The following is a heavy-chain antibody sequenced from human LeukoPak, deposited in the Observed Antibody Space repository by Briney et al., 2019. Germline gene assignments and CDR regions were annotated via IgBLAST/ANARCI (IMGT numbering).Heavy chain of an antibody. CDR1: GFTFSSYS. V-gene: IGHV3-21*01. CDR2: ISSSSSYI. CDR3: ARDVAVAGTGAFDY. Sequence: GGSLRLSCAASGFTFSSYSMNWVRQALGKGLGWVSSISSSSSYIYYADSVKGRFTISRDNAKNSLYLQMNSLRAEDTAVYYCARDVAVAGTGAFDYWGQGTLVTVSS. J-gene: IGHJ4*02. D-gene: IGHD6-19*01.